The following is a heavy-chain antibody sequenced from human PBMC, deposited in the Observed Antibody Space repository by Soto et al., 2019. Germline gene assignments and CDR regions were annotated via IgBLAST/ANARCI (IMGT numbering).Heavy chain of an antibody. CDR2: IDWDDDK. V-gene: IGHV2-70*01. J-gene: IGHJ6*02. CDR3: ARMGAYYDFWSGEYYYYYYGMDV. D-gene: IGHD3-3*01. Sequence: SGPTLVNPTQTLTLTCTFSGFSLSTSGMCVTWIRQPPGKALEWLALIDWDDDKSYSTSLKTRLTISKDTSKNQVVLTMTNMDPVDTATYYCARMGAYYDFWSGEYYYYYYGMDVWGQGTTVTVS. CDR1: GFSLSTSGMC.